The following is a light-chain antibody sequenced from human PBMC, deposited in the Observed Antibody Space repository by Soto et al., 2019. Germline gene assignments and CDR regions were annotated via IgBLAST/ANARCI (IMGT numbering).Light chain of an antibody. V-gene: IGKV1-27*01. CDR2: AAS. Sequence: DIQMTHSPSSLSASVVDRVTITFRATQGISNYLAWYQQKPGKVPKLLIYAASTLQSGVPSRFSGSGSGTDFTLTISSLQPEDVATYYCQKYDSALGTFGQGTKVDIK. CDR1: QGISNY. J-gene: IGKJ1*01. CDR3: QKYDSALGT.